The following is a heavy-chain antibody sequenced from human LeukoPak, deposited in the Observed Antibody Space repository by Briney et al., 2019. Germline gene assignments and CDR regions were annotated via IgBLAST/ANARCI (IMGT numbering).Heavy chain of an antibody. CDR2: ISYDGSNK. CDR3: ARDAYRNYFDY. V-gene: IGHV3-30-3*01. Sequence: PGRSLRPSCAASGFTFSSYAMHWVRQAPGKGLEWVAVISYDGSNKYYADSVKGRFTISRDNSKNTLYLQMNSLRAEDTAVYYCARDAYRNYFDYWGQGTLVTVSS. D-gene: IGHD1-26*01. CDR1: GFTFSSYA. J-gene: IGHJ4*02.